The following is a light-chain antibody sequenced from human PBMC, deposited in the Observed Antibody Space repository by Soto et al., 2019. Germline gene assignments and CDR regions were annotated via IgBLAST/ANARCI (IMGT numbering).Light chain of an antibody. Sequence: QSVLTQPRSVSGSPGQSVTIPCTGTSSDVGGYNYVSWYQQHPGKAPKLMIYDVSKRPSGVPDRFSGSKSGNTASLTISGRQAEDEADYYCCSYAGSYSYVFGTGTKVTVL. V-gene: IGLV2-11*01. J-gene: IGLJ1*01. CDR1: SSDVGGYNY. CDR2: DVS. CDR3: CSYAGSYSYV.